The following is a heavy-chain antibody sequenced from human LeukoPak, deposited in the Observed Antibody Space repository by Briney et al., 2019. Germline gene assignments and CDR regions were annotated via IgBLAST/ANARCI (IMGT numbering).Heavy chain of an antibody. D-gene: IGHD3-10*01. CDR1: GFTFSSYS. Sequence: GGSLRLSCAAYGFTFSSYSMNWVRQAPGKGLEWVSFISTSSSYIYYADSVKGRFTISRDNAKNSLYLEMNSLRAEDTAVYYCAREVYGSGSYRSFYLDYWGQGTLVTVSS. CDR2: ISTSSSYI. J-gene: IGHJ4*02. V-gene: IGHV3-21*04. CDR3: AREVYGSGSYRSFYLDY.